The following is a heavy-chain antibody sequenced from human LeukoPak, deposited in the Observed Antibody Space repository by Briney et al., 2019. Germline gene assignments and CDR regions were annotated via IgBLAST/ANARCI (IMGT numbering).Heavy chain of an antibody. V-gene: IGHV4-61*05. D-gene: IGHD2-15*01. CDR2: IYYSGST. CDR1: GGSISSSSYY. Sequence: SETLSLTCTVSGGSISSSSYYWGWIRQPPGKGLEWIGYIYYSGSTNYNPSLKSRVTISVDTSKNQFSLKLSSVTAADTAVYYCATSYRLGYCSGGSCYQYWGQGTLVTVSS. CDR3: ATSYRLGYCSGGSCYQY. J-gene: IGHJ4*02.